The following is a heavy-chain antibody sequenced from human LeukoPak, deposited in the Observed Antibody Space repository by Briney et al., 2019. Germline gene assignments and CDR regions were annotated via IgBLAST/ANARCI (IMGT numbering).Heavy chain of an antibody. D-gene: IGHD6-19*01. Sequence: GGSLRLSCVASGFTFRSYSMNWVRQAPGKGLEWVSVMYSAGTPNYADSVKGRFTISRDKSKNTLFLQMNSLRVEDTAVYYCARDQVAVAGAGYFDLWGRGTLVTVSS. CDR1: GFTFRSYS. CDR2: MYSAGTP. J-gene: IGHJ2*01. V-gene: IGHV3-66*01. CDR3: ARDQVAVAGAGYFDL.